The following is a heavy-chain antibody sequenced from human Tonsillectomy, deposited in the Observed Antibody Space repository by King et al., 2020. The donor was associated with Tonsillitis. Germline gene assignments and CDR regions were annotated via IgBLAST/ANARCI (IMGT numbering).Heavy chain of an antibody. J-gene: IGHJ5*02. Sequence: QLVQSGAEVKKPGASVKVSCKASVYTFTSYDINWVRQATGQGLEWMGWMNPNSGNTGFAKKFQGRITMTRNTSISTAYMELSSLRSEDTAVYYCARGTSSSRGFRFDPWGQGTLVTVSS. CDR1: VYTFTSYD. V-gene: IGHV1-8*01. CDR3: ARGTSSSRGFRFDP. D-gene: IGHD6-6*01. CDR2: MNPNSGNT.